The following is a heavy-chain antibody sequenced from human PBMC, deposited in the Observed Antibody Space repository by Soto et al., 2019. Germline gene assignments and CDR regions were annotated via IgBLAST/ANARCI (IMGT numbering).Heavy chain of an antibody. D-gene: IGHD3-16*02. CDR1: GFSFSTYT. J-gene: IGHJ3*02. CDR2: INAGVFTT. Sequence: GGSLRLSCSASGFSFSTYTMNWVRLAPGKGLEWVSGINAGVFTTYYADSVKGRFTITKDTSKNQVVLTMTNMDPVDTATYYCAHSDYIWGSYRSSDAFDIWGQGTMVTVSS. CDR3: AHSDYIWGSYRSSDAFDI. V-gene: IGHV3-23*01.